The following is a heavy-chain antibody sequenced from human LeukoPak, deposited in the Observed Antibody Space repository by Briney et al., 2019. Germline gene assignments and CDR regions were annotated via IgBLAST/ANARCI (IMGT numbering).Heavy chain of an antibody. J-gene: IGHJ5*02. Sequence: TPSGTLSLTCAVSGGSISNDNWWSWVRQPPGRGLEWIGDIFYSGSTNYNPSLKSRATISVDRSNNQFSLKLTSVTAADTAMYYCARHYGPWGQGTLVAVSS. CDR3: ARHYGP. V-gene: IGHV4-4*02. D-gene: IGHD3-16*01. CDR2: IFYSGST. CDR1: GGSISNDNW.